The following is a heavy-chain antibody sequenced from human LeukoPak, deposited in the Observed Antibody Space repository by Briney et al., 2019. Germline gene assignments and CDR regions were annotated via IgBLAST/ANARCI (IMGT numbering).Heavy chain of an antibody. CDR1: GFTFSSYA. Sequence: GGSLRLSCAASGFTFSSYAMSWVRQAPGKGLEWVSAISGSGGSTYYADSVKGRFTISRDNSKNTLYLQMNSLRAEDTAVYYCAKLLSYDSSGYYYNPGAFDIWGQGTMVTVSS. CDR3: AKLLSYDSSGYYYNPGAFDI. D-gene: IGHD3-22*01. CDR2: ISGSGGST. J-gene: IGHJ3*02. V-gene: IGHV3-23*01.